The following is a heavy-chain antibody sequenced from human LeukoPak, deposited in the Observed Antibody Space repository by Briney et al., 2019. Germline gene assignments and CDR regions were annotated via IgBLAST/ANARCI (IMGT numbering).Heavy chain of an antibody. CDR1: GFTFSNFA. CDR2: ISYDGSVK. D-gene: IGHD5-12*01. Sequence: GGSLRLSCAASGFTFSNFALHWVRQAPGKGLEWVAFISYDGSVKYYADSVKGRFTISRDDSKNTLYLQMNSLSAEDTALFYCVRDPHRGYTASEPFDCWGQGTLVTVSS. J-gene: IGHJ4*02. CDR3: VRDPHRGYTASEPFDC. V-gene: IGHV3-30*04.